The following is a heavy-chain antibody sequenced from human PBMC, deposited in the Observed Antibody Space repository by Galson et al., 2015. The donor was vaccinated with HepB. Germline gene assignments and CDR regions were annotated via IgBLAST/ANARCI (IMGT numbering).Heavy chain of an antibody. J-gene: IGHJ5*02. Sequence: SVKVSCKASGYTFTSYYMHWVRQAPGQGLEWMGIINPSGGSTSYARKFQGRVTMTRDTSTSTVYMELSSLRSEDTAVYYCARENPAYSSGWYVRWFDPWGQGTLVTVSS. V-gene: IGHV1-46*03. CDR2: INPSGGST. CDR1: GYTFTSYY. D-gene: IGHD6-19*01. CDR3: ARENPAYSSGWYVRWFDP.